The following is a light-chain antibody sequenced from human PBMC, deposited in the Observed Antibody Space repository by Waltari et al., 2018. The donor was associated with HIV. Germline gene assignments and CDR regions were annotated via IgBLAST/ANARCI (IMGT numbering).Light chain of an antibody. CDR2: AAS. CDR1: QGISSY. Sequence: DLQLTQILSFLSSSVRGRVTITCRARQGISSYLAWYQQKPGKAPKILIFAASTLQSGVPSRFSGSGSGTEFTLTISSLQPEDFATYYCQQLNTYPLTFGGGTKVEIK. V-gene: IGKV1-9*01. CDR3: QQLNTYPLT. J-gene: IGKJ4*01.